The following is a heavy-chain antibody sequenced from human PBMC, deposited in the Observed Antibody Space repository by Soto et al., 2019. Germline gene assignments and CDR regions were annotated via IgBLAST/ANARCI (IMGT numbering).Heavy chain of an antibody. Sequence: QVQLVESGGGVVQPGRSLRLSCAASGSTFSSYAMHWVRQAPGKGLEWVAVIWYDGSNEDYADSVKGRFTISRDNSKKTLFLQMNSLRVEDTAVYYCAREETGTFVCWGQGTLVTVSS. CDR1: GSTFSSYA. D-gene: IGHD1-1*01. J-gene: IGHJ4*02. V-gene: IGHV3-33*01. CDR2: IWYDGSNE. CDR3: AREETGTFVC.